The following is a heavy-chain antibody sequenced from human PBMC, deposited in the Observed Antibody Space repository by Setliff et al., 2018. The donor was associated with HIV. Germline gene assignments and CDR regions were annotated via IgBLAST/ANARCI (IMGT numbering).Heavy chain of an antibody. V-gene: IGHV3-48*03. Sequence: GGSLRLSCAASGFTFSSSEMNWVRQAPGKGRGWVSYISSSGSTRYYAVSVKGRFTISRDNAKNSLYLQMNSLRAEDTAVYYCAREEISYYFDYWGQGTLVTFSS. CDR2: ISSSGSTR. J-gene: IGHJ4*02. CDR1: GFTFSSSE. CDR3: AREEISYYFDY.